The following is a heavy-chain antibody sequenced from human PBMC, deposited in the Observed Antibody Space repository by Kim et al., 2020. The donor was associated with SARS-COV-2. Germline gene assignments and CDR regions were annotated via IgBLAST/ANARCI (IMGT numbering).Heavy chain of an antibody. CDR1: GFNFSDFA. J-gene: IGHJ6*02. CDR2: IRKRSTTI. D-gene: IGHD5-12*01. Sequence: GGSLRLSCEGSGFNFSDFAMHWVRQAPGKGLEWIAHIRKRSTTIYYADSVRSRFTISRDDAKNLLYLQLDSLRAEDTAVYYCATLGGSEYHYAMDVWGQG. V-gene: IGHV3-48*04. CDR3: ATLGGSEYHYAMDV.